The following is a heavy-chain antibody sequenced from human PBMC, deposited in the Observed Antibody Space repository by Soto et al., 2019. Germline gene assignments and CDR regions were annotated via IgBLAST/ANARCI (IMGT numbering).Heavy chain of an antibody. J-gene: IGHJ4*02. CDR2: INAGNGNT. CDR1: GYTFISYA. Sequence: APVKVSCKASGYTFISYARHWVRQAPGQRLEWMGRINAGNGNTKYSQKFQGRVTITRDTSASTAYMELTSLRSEDTAVYYCARELQGLYYFDYWGQGTLVTVSS. CDR3: ARELQGLYYFDY. D-gene: IGHD2-15*01. V-gene: IGHV1-3*01.